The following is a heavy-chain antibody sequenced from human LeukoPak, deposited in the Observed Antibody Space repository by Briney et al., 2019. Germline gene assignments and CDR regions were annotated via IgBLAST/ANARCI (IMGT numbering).Heavy chain of an antibody. V-gene: IGHV3-7*03. CDR1: GFTFSSYW. J-gene: IGHJ4*02. CDR2: IKQDGSEK. CDR3: VREGYDSSGYFLDS. Sequence: GGSLRLSCAASGFTFSSYWMSWVRQAPGKGLEWVANIKQDGSEKYYVDSVKGRFTISRDNAKNSLYLQMNSLRAEDTAVYYCVREGYDSSGYFLDSWGQGTLVTVSS. D-gene: IGHD3-22*01.